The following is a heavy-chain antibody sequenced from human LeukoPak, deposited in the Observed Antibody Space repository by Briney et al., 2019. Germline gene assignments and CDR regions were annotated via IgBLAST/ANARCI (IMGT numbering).Heavy chain of an antibody. J-gene: IGHJ4*02. V-gene: IGHV3-23*01. Sequence: GGSLRLSCAASRFTFSSYAMSWVRQAPGKGLEWVSPISGNGATTYYADSVKGRFTISRDNSNNTLYLHLHSLRAEDTAVYYCAKDGLWFGESQYYFDYWGQGTLVTVSS. CDR1: RFTFSSYA. CDR3: AKDGLWFGESQYYFDY. D-gene: IGHD3-10*01. CDR2: ISGNGATT.